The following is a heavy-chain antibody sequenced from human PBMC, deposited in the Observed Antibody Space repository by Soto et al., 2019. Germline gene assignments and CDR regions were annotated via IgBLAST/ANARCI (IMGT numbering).Heavy chain of an antibody. CDR2: TFYGGTT. CDR1: GASISSFY. J-gene: IGHJ6*01. V-gene: IGHV4-59*01. Sequence: SVTLSLTCTVSGASISSFYWTWVRQPPGKGLDWIGYTFYGGTTNYNPSLKSRVTLSIDTSRNQVSLRVSSVTAADTAVYYCARGGYYDAFGLDLWGQGTSVTVSS. CDR3: ARGGYYDAFGLDL.